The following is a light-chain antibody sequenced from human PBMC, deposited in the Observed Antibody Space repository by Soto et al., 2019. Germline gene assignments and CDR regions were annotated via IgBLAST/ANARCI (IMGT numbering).Light chain of an antibody. CDR3: CSYAGSSTFYV. CDR2: EGD. CDR1: TSDVGSYNL. J-gene: IGLJ1*01. Sequence: QSALTQPASVSGSPGQSITISCTGTTSDVGSYNLVSWYQQHPGKAPKLMIYEGDKRPSGVSDRFSGSKSGNTASLTISGLQAQDEADYYCCSYAGSSTFYVFATGTKLTVL. V-gene: IGLV2-23*03.